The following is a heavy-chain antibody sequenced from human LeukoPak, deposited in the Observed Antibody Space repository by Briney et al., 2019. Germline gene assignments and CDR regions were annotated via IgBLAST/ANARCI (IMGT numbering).Heavy chain of an antibody. D-gene: IGHD3-10*01. CDR2: IIPIFGTA. CDR3: ARAPFITMVRGVGWFDP. V-gene: IGHV1-69*13. Sequence: ASVKVSCKASGGTFSSYAISWVRQAPGQGLEWMGGIIPIFGTANYAQKFQGRVTITADESTSTAYMGLSSLRSEDTAVYYCARAPFITMVRGVGWFDPWGQGTLVTVSS. J-gene: IGHJ5*02. CDR1: GGTFSSYA.